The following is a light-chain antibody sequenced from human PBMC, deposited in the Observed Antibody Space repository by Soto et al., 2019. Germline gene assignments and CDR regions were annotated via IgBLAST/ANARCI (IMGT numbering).Light chain of an antibody. CDR3: SSYAGINNLGV. CDR1: SSDVGGYKY. CDR2: EVN. Sequence: QSALTQPPSASGSPGQSVTISCTGTSSDVGGYKYVSWYQQHPGKAPKLMIFEVNKRPSGLPDRFSGSKSGNTASLTVSGLQADDEADYYCSSYAGINNLGVFGTGTKLTVL. J-gene: IGLJ1*01. V-gene: IGLV2-8*01.